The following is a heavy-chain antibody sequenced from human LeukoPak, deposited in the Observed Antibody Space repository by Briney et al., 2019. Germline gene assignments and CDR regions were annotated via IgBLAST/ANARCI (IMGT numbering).Heavy chain of an antibody. V-gene: IGHV4-59*01. D-gene: IGHD3-10*01. CDR1: GGSISSYY. CDR2: IYYSGST. J-gene: IGHJ4*02. Sequence: PSETLSLTCTVSGGSISSYYWSWIRQPPGKGLEWIGYIYYSGSTNYNPSLKSRVTISVDTSKNQFSLKLSSVTAADTAVYYCARDLYYYGSGSYYMVAYWGQGTLVTVSS. CDR3: ARDLYYYGSGSYYMVAY.